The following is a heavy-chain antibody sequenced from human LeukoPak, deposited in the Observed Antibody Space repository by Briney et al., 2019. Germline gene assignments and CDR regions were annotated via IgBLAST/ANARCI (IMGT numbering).Heavy chain of an antibody. CDR2: ISGSGGST. D-gene: IGHD4-17*01. CDR3: ARGAYDFDY. Sequence: PGGSLRLSCAASGFTFRYYTMSWVRQAPGKGLEWVSGISGSGGSTSYADSVKGRFTISRDNAKNTLYLQMNSLRAEDTAVYYCARGAYDFDYWGQGTLVTVSS. J-gene: IGHJ4*02. V-gene: IGHV3-23*01. CDR1: GFTFRYYT.